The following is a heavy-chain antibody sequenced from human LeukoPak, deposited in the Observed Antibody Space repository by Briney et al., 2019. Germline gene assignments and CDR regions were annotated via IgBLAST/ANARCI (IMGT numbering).Heavy chain of an antibody. J-gene: IGHJ3*02. CDR3: ARRPHGDYQGGAFDI. CDR1: GGSFSGYY. V-gene: IGHV4-34*01. CDR2: INHSGST. D-gene: IGHD4-17*01. Sequence: SETLSLTYAVYGGSFSGYYWSWIRQPPGKGLEWIGEINHSGSTNYNPSLKSRVTISVDTSKNQFSLKLSSVTAADTAVYYCARRPHGDYQGGAFDIWGQGTMVTVSS.